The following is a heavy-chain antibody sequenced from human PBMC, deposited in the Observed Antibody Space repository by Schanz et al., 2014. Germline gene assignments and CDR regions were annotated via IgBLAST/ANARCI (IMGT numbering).Heavy chain of an antibody. CDR1: GFSFSNYW. CDR2: INNAGSDT. CDR3: AKELRPGTERPRGNFDY. J-gene: IGHJ4*02. D-gene: IGHD1-7*01. V-gene: IGHV3-74*01. Sequence: EVQLVESGGGLVQPGGSLRLSCAASGFSFSNYWMHWVRQGPGSGLVWVSHINNAGSDTTYADSVKGRFTISRDNTRNTLYLQMNSLSAEDTAVYYCAKELRPGTERPRGNFDYWGQGTLVTVSS.